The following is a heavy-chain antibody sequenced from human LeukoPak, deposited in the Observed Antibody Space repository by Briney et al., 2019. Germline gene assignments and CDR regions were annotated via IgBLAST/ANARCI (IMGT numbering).Heavy chain of an antibody. J-gene: IGHJ3*01. Sequence: PGGSLRLYCAASGFTFSKFSMNWVRQAPGKGLEWVSSISSGSSYIYYADSVKGRFIISRDNAKNSLYLQMNTLRAEDTALYYCARDVIIGTRYAFDFWGQGTMVTVSS. CDR3: ARDVIIGTRYAFDF. CDR1: GFTFSKFS. V-gene: IGHV3-21*01. D-gene: IGHD3-16*02. CDR2: ISSGSSYI.